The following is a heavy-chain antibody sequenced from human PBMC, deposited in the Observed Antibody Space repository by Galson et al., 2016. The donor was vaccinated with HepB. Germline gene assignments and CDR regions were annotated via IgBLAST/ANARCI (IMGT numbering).Heavy chain of an antibody. CDR2: IHHSGGT. Sequence: SETLSLTCAVSGCSLSENYWWGWIRQPPGRGLEWIGYIHHSGGTFYTPSHKSRVTMAVDTSKNQFSLKLSSVTAVDTAMYYCARRSTYGDYDSWGQGILVTVSS. CDR3: ARRSTYGDYDS. D-gene: IGHD4-17*01. V-gene: IGHV4-28*01. J-gene: IGHJ5*02. CDR1: GCSLSENYW.